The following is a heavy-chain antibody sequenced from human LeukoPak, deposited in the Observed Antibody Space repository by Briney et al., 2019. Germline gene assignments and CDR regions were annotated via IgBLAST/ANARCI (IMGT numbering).Heavy chain of an antibody. CDR3: ARYDSSGYYLALDY. CDR1: GGSISSGGYY. J-gene: IGHJ4*02. D-gene: IGHD3-22*01. Sequence: SQTLSLTCTVSGGSISSGGYYWSWIRQHPGKGLEWIGYIYYSGSTNYNPSLKSRVTISVDTSKNQFSLKLSSVTAADTAVYYCARYDSSGYYLALDYWGQGTLATVSS. CDR2: IYYSGST. V-gene: IGHV4-31*03.